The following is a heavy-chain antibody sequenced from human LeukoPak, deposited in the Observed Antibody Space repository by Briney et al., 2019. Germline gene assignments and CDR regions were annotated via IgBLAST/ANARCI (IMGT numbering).Heavy chain of an antibody. D-gene: IGHD3-10*01. V-gene: IGHV1-46*01. CDR1: GYTFTSYY. CDR3: ASGFGELTFDY. J-gene: IGHJ4*02. Sequence: ASVKVSCKASGYTFTSYYMHWVRQAPGQGLEWMGIINPSGGSTSYAQKFQGRVTMTTDTSTSTAYMELRSLRSDDTAVYYCASGFGELTFDYWGQGTLVTVSS. CDR2: INPSGGST.